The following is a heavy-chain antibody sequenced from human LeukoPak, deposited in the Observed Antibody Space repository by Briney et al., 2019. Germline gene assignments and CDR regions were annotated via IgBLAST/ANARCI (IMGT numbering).Heavy chain of an antibody. V-gene: IGHV3-74*01. CDR2: INSDGSST. CDR1: GFTFSNYW. CDR3: ARDYGRSRDYGMDV. Sequence: GGSLRRSCAASGFTFSNYWMHRVRQAPGKGLVWVSRINSDGSSTSYADSVKGRFTISRDNAKNTLYLQMNSLRAEDTAVYYCARDYGRSRDYGMDVWGQGTTVTVSS. D-gene: IGHD3-10*01. J-gene: IGHJ6*02.